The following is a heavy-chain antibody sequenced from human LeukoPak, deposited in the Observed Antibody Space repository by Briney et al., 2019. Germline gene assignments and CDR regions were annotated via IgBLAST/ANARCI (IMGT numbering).Heavy chain of an antibody. CDR2: ISRSGSII. CDR3: AREARGVIDFDC. V-gene: IGHV3-48*03. D-gene: IGHD3-10*01. CDR1: GFTFSNYE. Sequence: QSGGSLRLSCAASGFTFSNYEVNWVRQAPGKGLEWVSYISRSGSIIYSADSVKGRFTVSRDNAKNSVNLQMNSLRAEDTAVYYCAREARGVIDFDCWGQGTLVTVSS. J-gene: IGHJ4*02.